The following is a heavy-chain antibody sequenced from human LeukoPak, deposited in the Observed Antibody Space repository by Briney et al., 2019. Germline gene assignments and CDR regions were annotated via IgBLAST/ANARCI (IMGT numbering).Heavy chain of an antibody. CDR2: INPNSGGT. CDR1: GYTFTGYY. J-gene: IGHJ6*03. CDR3: ARGTTVTTSKAGLYYYYYYMDV. V-gene: IGHV1-2*02. D-gene: IGHD4-17*01. Sequence: ASVKVSCKASGYTFTGYYMHWVRQAPGQGLEWMGWINPNSGGTNYAQKFQGRVTMTRDTSISTAYMELSRLRSDDTAVYYCARGTTVTTSKAGLYYYYYYMDVWGKGTTLTISS.